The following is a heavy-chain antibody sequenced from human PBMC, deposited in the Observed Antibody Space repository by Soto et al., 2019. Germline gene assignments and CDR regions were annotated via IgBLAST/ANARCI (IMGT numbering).Heavy chain of an antibody. CDR2: IFYSGST. V-gene: IGHV4-39*01. CDR3: AIRHGWLYLDY. J-gene: IGHJ4*02. Sequence: SETLSLTCTVSGDSISSSNYFWGWIRQPPGKGLEWIGTIFYSGSTYYNPSLKSRVTISVDTSKNQFSLKLTSVTAADTALYYCAIRHGWLYLDYWGQGSLVTGSS. D-gene: IGHD3-10*01. CDR1: GDSISSSNYF.